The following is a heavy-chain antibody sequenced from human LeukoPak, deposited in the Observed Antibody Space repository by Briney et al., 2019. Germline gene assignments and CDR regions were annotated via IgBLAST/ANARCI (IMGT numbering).Heavy chain of an antibody. CDR1: GFTFSSYG. D-gene: IGHD3-16*02. V-gene: IGHV3-30*02. CDR2: IRYDGSNK. J-gene: IGHJ4*02. CDR3: AGDYVWGSYRYASRPDDY. Sequence: PGGSLRLSCAASGFTFSSYGMHWVRQAPGKGLEWVAFIRYDGSNKYYADSVKGRFTISRDNSKNTLYLQMNSLRAEDTAVYYCAGDYVWGSYRYASRPDDYWGQGTLVTVSS.